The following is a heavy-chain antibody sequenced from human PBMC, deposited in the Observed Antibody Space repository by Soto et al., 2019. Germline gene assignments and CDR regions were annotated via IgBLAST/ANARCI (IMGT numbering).Heavy chain of an antibody. CDR3: ALQGAASHSYYYGTDV. J-gene: IGHJ6*01. CDR2: IYYSGST. CDR1: AGSISSGDSY. Sequence: SETLSLTCTVSAGSISSGDSYWSWIRQSPGKGLEWIGYIYYSGSTYYNPSLRSRVIISVGTSKNQVSLKLYSLTTADTAVYFWALQGAASHSYYYGTDVWGQGTMVTVSS. D-gene: IGHD4-4*01. V-gene: IGHV4-30-4*01.